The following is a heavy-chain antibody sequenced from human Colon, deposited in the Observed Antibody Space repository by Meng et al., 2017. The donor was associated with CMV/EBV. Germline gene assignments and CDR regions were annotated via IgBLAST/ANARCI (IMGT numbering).Heavy chain of an antibody. Sequence: ASVKVSCKASGYTFTRYGISWVRQAPGQGLEWLGWISTYNGNTKYAQKLQGRVTMITDTSTTTAYMELRGLRSDDTAVYYCARGDYDYHPWGQGTLVTVSS. CDR3: ARGDYDYHP. D-gene: IGHD3-3*01. J-gene: IGHJ5*02. CDR1: GYTFTRYG. V-gene: IGHV1-18*01. CDR2: ISTYNGNT.